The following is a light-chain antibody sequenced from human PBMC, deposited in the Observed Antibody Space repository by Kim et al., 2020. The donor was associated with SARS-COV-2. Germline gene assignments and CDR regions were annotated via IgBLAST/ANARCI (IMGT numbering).Light chain of an antibody. CDR1: SSDVGYYDY. CDR3: CSHARGSAYV. V-gene: IGLV2-14*03. CDR2: DVS. Sequence: QSALTQPASVSGSPGQSITISCTGTSSDVGYYDYVSWYQQHPGKVPKLIISDVSNRSSGVSSRFSGSKSGNTAYLTISGLQDEDEADYYCCSHARGSAYVFGTGTKVTVL. J-gene: IGLJ1*01.